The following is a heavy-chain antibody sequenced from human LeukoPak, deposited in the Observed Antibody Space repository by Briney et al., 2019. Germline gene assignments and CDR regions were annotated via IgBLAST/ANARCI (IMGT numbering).Heavy chain of an antibody. Sequence: PGGSLRLSCAASGFTFSNYAMSWVRQAPGKGLEYVLGISGSGDSTYYADSVMGRFTVSRDNSKNTLYLQMNSLRAEDTATYYCAKDLTSPYYPNCFDCRGQGTLVTVAS. D-gene: IGHD3-22*01. CDR2: ISGSGDST. CDR1: GFTFSNYA. J-gene: IGHJ4*02. V-gene: IGHV3-23*01. CDR3: AKDLTSPYYPNCFDC.